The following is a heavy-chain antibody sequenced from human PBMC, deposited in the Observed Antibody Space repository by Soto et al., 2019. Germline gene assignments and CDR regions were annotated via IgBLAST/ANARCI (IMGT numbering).Heavy chain of an antibody. CDR2: FDPEDGET. V-gene: IGHV1-24*01. Sequence: ASVKVSCKVSGYTLTELSMHWVRQAPGKGLEWMGGFDPEDGETIYAQKFQGRVTMTEDTSTDTAYMELSSLRSEDTAVYYCATDRYCSSTSCYHVYFDYWGQGTLVTVSS. J-gene: IGHJ4*02. CDR3: ATDRYCSSTSCYHVYFDY. D-gene: IGHD2-2*01. CDR1: GYTLTELS.